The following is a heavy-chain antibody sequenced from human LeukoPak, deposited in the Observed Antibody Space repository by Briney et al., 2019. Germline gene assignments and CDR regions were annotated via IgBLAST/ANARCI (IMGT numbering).Heavy chain of an antibody. J-gene: IGHJ3*02. CDR2: ISYDGSNK. CDR3: ARVHPLRFLEWLEAFDI. D-gene: IGHD3-3*01. CDR1: GFTFSSYA. V-gene: IGHV3-30-3*01. Sequence: GGSLRLSCAASGFTFSSYAMHWVRQAPGKGLEWVAVISYDGSNKYYADSVKGRFTISRDNSKNTLYLQMNSLRAEDTAVYYCARVHPLRFLEWLEAFDIWGQGTMVTVSS.